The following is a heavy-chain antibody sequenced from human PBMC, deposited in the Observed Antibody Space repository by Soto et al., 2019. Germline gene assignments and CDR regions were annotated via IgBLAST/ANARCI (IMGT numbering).Heavy chain of an antibody. V-gene: IGHV1-2*04. CDR2: INPNSGGT. Sequence: QVQLVQSGAEVKKPGTSVKVSCRASGYTFTGYYIHWVRQAPGKGLEWMGWINPNSGGTNYAQKFKNWVTMTRDTSSNTAYMELSRLTSDDTAVYYCAREVSGSSEYFHHWGQGTLVTVSS. CDR3: AREVSGSSEYFHH. J-gene: IGHJ1*01. CDR1: GYTFTGYY. D-gene: IGHD3-10*01.